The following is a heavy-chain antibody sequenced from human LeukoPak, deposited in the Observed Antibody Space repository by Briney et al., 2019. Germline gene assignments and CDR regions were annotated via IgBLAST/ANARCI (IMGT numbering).Heavy chain of an antibody. J-gene: IGHJ4*02. D-gene: IGHD1-26*01. CDR2: INPKNVGT. Sequence: ASVKVSCKASGYTFRDYYIHWVRQAPGQGLEWMGWINPKNVGTTYAQRFQGRVTMTRDTSISTVYMELSRLGSDDTAVYYCAREASGGSYYAYWGQGTLSPSPQ. V-gene: IGHV1-2*02. CDR3: AREASGGSYYAY. CDR1: GYTFRDYY.